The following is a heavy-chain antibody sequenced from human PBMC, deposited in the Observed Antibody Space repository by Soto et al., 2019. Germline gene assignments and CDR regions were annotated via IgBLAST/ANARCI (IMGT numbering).Heavy chain of an antibody. CDR1: GYSFTRYW. CDR3: ARLSGCSSTSCYTHMDV. J-gene: IGHJ6*02. D-gene: IGHD2-2*02. V-gene: IGHV5-51*01. CDR2: IYPGDSDT. Sequence: GESLTISCKWSGYSFTRYWIGWVRQMPGKGLEWMGIIYPGDSDTRYSPSFQGQVTISADKSISTAYLQWSSLKASDTAMYYCARLSGCSSTSCYTHMDVWGHGTTVTVSS.